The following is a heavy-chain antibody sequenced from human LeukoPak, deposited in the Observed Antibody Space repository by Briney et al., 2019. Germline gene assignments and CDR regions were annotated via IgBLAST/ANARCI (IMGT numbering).Heavy chain of an antibody. J-gene: IGHJ4*02. V-gene: IGHV3-23*01. CDR2: ISGSGGST. D-gene: IGHD1-26*01. Sequence: GGSLRLSCAASGFTFSSYGMSWVRQPPGKGLEWVSAISGSGGSTYYADSVKGRFTISRDNAKNSLYLQMNSLRAEDTAVYYCARARGIVGAFDYWGQGTLVTVSS. CDR1: GFTFSSYG. CDR3: ARARGIVGAFDY.